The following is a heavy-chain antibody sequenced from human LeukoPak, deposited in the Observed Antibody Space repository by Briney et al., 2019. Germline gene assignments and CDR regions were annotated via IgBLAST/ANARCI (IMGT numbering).Heavy chain of an antibody. CDR1: GFTFSSCA. Sequence: GGSLRLSCAASGFTFSSCAMSWVRQAPGKGLEWVSAISGSGGSTYYADSVKGRFTISRDNSKNTLYLQMNSLRAEDTAVYYCAKLYSYGGYFDYWGQGTLVTVSS. J-gene: IGHJ4*02. CDR3: AKLYSYGGYFDY. D-gene: IGHD5-18*01. V-gene: IGHV3-23*01. CDR2: ISGSGGST.